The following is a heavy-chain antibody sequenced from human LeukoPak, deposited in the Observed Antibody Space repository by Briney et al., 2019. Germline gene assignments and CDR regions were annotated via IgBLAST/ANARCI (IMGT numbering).Heavy chain of an antibody. J-gene: IGHJ4*02. V-gene: IGHV3-53*01. CDR2: IYSGGST. D-gene: IGHD3-22*01. CDR3: ATNVYYYDSSGYFDY. CDR1: GFTVSSNY. Sequence: PGGSLRLSCAASGFTVSSNYMSWVRQAPGKGLEWVSVIYSGGSTYYADSVKGRFTISRDNSKNTLYLQMNSLRAEDTAVYYCATNVYYYDSSGYFDYWGQGTLVTVSS.